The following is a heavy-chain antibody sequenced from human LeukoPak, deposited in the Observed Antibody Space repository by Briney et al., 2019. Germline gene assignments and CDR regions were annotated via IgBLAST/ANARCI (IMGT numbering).Heavy chain of an antibody. Sequence: GGSLRLSCAASGFTFSSYSMNWVRQAPGKGLEWVANIKQDGSEKYYVDSVKGRFTISRDNAKNSLYLQMNSLRAEDTAVYYCARDSGSYSYWGQGTLVTVSS. CDR1: GFTFSSYS. D-gene: IGHD1-26*01. CDR3: ARDSGSYSY. V-gene: IGHV3-7*01. J-gene: IGHJ4*02. CDR2: IKQDGSEK.